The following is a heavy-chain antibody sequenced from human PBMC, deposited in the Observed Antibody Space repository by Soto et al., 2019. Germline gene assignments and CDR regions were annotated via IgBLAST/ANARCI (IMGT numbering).Heavy chain of an antibody. CDR3: AKDRYYDILTGYYHY. D-gene: IGHD3-9*01. CDR2: ISGSGGST. V-gene: IGHV3-23*01. J-gene: IGHJ4*02. CDR1: GFTFSSYA. Sequence: HPGGSLRLSCAASGFTFSSYAMSWVRQAPGKGLEWVSAISGSGGSTYYADSVKGRFTISRDNSKNTLYLQMNSLRAEDTAVYYCAKDRYYDILTGYYHYWGQGTLVTVSS.